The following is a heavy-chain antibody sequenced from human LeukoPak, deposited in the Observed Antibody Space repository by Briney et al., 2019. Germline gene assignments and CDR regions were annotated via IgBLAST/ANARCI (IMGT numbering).Heavy chain of an antibody. J-gene: IGHJ6*03. D-gene: IGHD2-2*02. CDR1: GFTFSDNS. CDR2: ISSSSSTM. Sequence: GGSLRLSCAASGFTFSDNSMNWVRQAPGKGLEWLSYISSSSSTMYYADSVKGRFTISRDNAKNSLYLQMNSLRAEDTAVYYCARTGGIYCSSTSCYTPSYYYYMDVWGKGTTVTVSS. CDR3: ARTGGIYCSSTSCYTPSYYYYMDV. V-gene: IGHV3-48*04.